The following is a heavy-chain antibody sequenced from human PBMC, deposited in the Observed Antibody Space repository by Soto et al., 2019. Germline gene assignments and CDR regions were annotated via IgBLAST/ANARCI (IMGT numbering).Heavy chain of an antibody. V-gene: IGHV3-15*01. J-gene: IGHJ6*03. CDR3: TTAEYSSSSGRQGGYYYYYYMDV. Sequence: EVQLVESGGGLVKPGGSLRLSCAASGFTFSNAWMSWVRQAPGKGLEWVGRIKSKTDGGTTDYAAPVKGRFTISRDDSKNTLYLQMNSLKTEDTAVYYCTTAEYSSSSGRQGGYYYYYYMDVWCEGTTVTVSS. CDR2: IKSKTDGGTT. CDR1: GFTFSNAW. D-gene: IGHD6-6*01.